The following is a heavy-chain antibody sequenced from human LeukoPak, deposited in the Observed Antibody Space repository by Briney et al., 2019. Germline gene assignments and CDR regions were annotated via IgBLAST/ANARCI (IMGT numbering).Heavy chain of an antibody. V-gene: IGHV4-59*01. CDR2: IYYSGNT. CDR1: SGSISSYY. J-gene: IGHJ3*02. D-gene: IGHD2/OR15-2a*01. Sequence: PSETLSLTCTVPSGSISSYYWSWLRQSPGKGLEWLGFIYYSGNTNYNPSLKSRVTISIDTSKNQFSLKLSSVTAADTGVYYCARVKLFYANDLSTFDIWGQGTMVIVSS. CDR3: ARVKLFYANDLSTFDI.